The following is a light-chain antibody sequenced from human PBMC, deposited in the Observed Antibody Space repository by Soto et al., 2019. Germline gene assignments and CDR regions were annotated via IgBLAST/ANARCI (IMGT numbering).Light chain of an antibody. CDR3: SSFTGTTSIGV. CDR2: EVD. Sequence: QSALTQPASVSGSPGQSITISCSGTSNDIGGYDYVSWYQHHPGKAPKLIIFEVDNRPSGISFRFSGSKSGNTASLTISGLQSGDEADYYCSSFTGTTSIGVFGGGTKLTVL. V-gene: IGLV2-14*01. J-gene: IGLJ3*02. CDR1: SNDIGGYDY.